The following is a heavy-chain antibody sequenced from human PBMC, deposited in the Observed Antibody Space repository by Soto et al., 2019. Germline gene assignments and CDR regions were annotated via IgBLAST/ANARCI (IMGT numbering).Heavy chain of an antibody. D-gene: IGHD2-2*01. J-gene: IGHJ4*02. CDR3: VIILAPGRTFYFDY. CDR1: WFTFNDPY. V-gene: IGHV3-72*01. Sequence: GALRLSFSAPWFTFNDPYMEWVRQAPGEGLEWVGRIRSEPKGYTTEYAASVKGRFTISRYDSENSLYMQMNNMKTEETAVYYCVIILAPGRTFYFDYWCQAVLVSVS. CDR2: IRSEPKGYTT.